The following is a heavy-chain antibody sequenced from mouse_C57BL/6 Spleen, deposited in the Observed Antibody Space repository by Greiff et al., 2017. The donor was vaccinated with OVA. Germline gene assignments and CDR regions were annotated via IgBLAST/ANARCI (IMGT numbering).Heavy chain of an antibody. CDR2: IDPETGGT. CDR3: TRWYDYDVGRKDY. V-gene: IGHV1-15*01. CDR1: GYTFTDYE. D-gene: IGHD2-4*01. Sequence: QVQLKQSGAELVRPGASVTLSCKASGYTFTDYEMHWVKQTPVHGLEWIGAIDPETGGTAYNQKFKGKAILTADKSSSTAYMELRSLTSEVSAVYYCTRWYDYDVGRKDYWGQGTTRTVSS. J-gene: IGHJ2*01.